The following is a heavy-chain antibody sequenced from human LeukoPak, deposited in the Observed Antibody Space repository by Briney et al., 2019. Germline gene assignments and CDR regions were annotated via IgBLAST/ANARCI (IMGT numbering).Heavy chain of an antibody. CDR1: GFTFSSYA. CDR3: AKVSLEVDYMDV. D-gene: IGHD1-1*01. V-gene: IGHV3-23*01. CDR2: ISGSGGST. J-gene: IGHJ6*03. Sequence: GGSLRLSCAASGFTFSSYAMSWVRQAPGKGLEWVSAISGSGGSTYYADSVKGRFTISRDNSKNTLYLQMNSLRAEDTAVYYRAKVSLEVDYMDVWGKGTTVTVSS.